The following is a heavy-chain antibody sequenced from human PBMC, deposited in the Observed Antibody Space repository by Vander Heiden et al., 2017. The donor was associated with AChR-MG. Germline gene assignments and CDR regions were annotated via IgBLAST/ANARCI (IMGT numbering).Heavy chain of an antibody. CDR1: GVSISSGGYF. J-gene: IGHJ5*02. Sequence: QVQLQESGPGLVPPSQTLSLTCTVSGVSISSGGYFWNWIRQFPGKDLEWIGYIYYSGSTYYNPSLKSRITISLDKSKNHFSLKMTSVTAADTAVYYCARTDPAYYDSSGYAPAVWFDPWGQGTLVTVSS. CDR2: IYYSGST. CDR3: ARTDPAYYDSSGYAPAVWFDP. V-gene: IGHV4-31*03. D-gene: IGHD3-22*01.